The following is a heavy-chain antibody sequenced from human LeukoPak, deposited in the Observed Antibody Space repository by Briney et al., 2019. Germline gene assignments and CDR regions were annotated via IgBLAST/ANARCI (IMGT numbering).Heavy chain of an antibody. V-gene: IGHV3-33*01. CDR1: GFTFSSYG. CDR3: ARDSGGSSLYYYYYGMDV. CDR2: IWYDGSNK. Sequence: GGSLRLSCAASGFTFSSYGMPWVRQAPGKGLVWVAVIWYDGSNKYYADSVKGRFTISRDNSKNTLYLQMNSLRAEDTAVYYCARDSGGSSLYYYYYGMDVWGQGTTVTVSS. J-gene: IGHJ6*02. D-gene: IGHD1-26*01.